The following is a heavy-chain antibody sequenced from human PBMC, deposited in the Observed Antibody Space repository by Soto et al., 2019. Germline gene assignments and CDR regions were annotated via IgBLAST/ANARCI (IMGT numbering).Heavy chain of an antibody. Sequence: QITLKESGPTLVKPTQTLTLTCTFSGFSLSTSGVGVGWIRQPPGKALEWLALIYWDDDKRYGPSLKSRLTITRHSSKNQMVLTMTNMDLVDTATYYCAHTWKLAARPLNWFDPWGQGTLVTVSS. V-gene: IGHV2-5*05. CDR1: GFSLSTSGVG. D-gene: IGHD6-6*01. J-gene: IGHJ5*02. CDR3: AHTWKLAARPLNWFDP. CDR2: IYWDDDK.